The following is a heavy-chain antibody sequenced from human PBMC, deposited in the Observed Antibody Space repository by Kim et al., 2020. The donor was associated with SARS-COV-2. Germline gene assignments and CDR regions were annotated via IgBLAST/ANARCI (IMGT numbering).Heavy chain of an antibody. CDR3: ARGGYSYGYTLPWFDP. CDR1: GGSISSGGYY. Sequence: SETLSLTCTVSGGSISSGGYYWSWIRQHPGKGLEWIGYIYYSGSTYYNPSLKSRVTISVDTSKNQFSLKLSSVTAADTAVYYCARGGYSYGYTLPWFDPWGQGTLVTVSS. V-gene: IGHV4-31*03. CDR2: IYYSGST. D-gene: IGHD5-18*01. J-gene: IGHJ5*02.